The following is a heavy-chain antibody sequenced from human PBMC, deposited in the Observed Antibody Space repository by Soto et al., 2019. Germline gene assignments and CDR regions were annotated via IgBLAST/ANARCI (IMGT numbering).Heavy chain of an antibody. D-gene: IGHD3-10*01. Sequence: EVQLLESGGGLIQPGGSLRLSCAASGFTFSSYAMSWVRQAPGKGLEWVSAISGSGGSTYYADSVKGRFTISRDNSKNTLYLQMNSLRAEDTAVYYCAKDGLGFGELPYSDYWGQGTLVTVSS. CDR2: ISGSGGST. J-gene: IGHJ4*02. CDR3: AKDGLGFGELPYSDY. CDR1: GFTFSSYA. V-gene: IGHV3-23*01.